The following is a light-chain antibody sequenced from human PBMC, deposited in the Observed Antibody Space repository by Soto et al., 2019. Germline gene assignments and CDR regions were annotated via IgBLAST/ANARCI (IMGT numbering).Light chain of an antibody. CDR1: QSVSSSY. J-gene: IGKJ1*01. CDR3: QQYGSSRT. CDR2: NAS. V-gene: IGKV3-20*01. Sequence: EIVLTQSPGTLSLSPGERATLSCRASQSVSSSYLAWYQQKPGQAPRLLIYNASRRATGIPDRFSGSGSGTDFTLTISRLEPEDFAVYYCQQYGSSRTFDQGTRVEIK.